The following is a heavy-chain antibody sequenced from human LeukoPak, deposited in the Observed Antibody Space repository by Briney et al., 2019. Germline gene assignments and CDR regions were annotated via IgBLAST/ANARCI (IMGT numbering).Heavy chain of an antibody. J-gene: IGHJ4*02. D-gene: IGHD3-10*01. Sequence: GGSLRLSCVASGFTFTDYALAWVRPAPGKGLEWVSRISAGGGTTYYADSVKDRFTISRENSKNTVYLQMSSLRAEDTARYYCARISFGDLGGYYFDSWGEGNLVTVSS. CDR1: GFTFTDYA. V-gene: IGHV3-23*01. CDR3: ARISFGDLGGYYFDS. CDR2: ISAGGGTT.